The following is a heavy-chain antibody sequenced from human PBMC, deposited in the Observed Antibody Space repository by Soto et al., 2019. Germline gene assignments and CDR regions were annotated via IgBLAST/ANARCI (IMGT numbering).Heavy chain of an antibody. CDR1: GFTVSSNY. CDR2: IYSGGST. V-gene: IGHV3-66*01. D-gene: IGHD3-10*01. CDR3: ARDRFHYYGSGYYYGMDV. Sequence: GGSLRLSCAASGFTVSSNYMSWVRQAPGKGLEWVSVIYSGGSTYYADSVKGRFTISRDNAKSTLYLQMNSLRAEDTAVYYCARDRFHYYGSGYYYGMDVWCQGTTVTVSS. J-gene: IGHJ6*02.